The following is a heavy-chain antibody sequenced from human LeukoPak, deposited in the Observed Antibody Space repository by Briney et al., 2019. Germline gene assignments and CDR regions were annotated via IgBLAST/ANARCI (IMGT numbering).Heavy chain of an antibody. J-gene: IGHJ4*02. D-gene: IGHD5-18*01. CDR2: ISGSGGSA. CDR1: GFTFSSYA. Sequence: GGSLRLSCAASGFTFSSYAMSWVRQAPGKGLEWVSAISGSGGSAYYADSVKGRFTISRDNSKNTLYLQMNSLRAEDTAVYYCAKARIQLWDVDYWGQGTLVTVSS. CDR3: AKARIQLWDVDY. V-gene: IGHV3-23*01.